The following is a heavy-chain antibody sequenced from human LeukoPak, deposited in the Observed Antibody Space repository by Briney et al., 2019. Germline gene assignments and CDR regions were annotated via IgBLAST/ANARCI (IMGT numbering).Heavy chain of an antibody. Sequence: GGSLRLSCAASGFTVSSNYMSWVRQAPGKGLEWVSVIYSGGSTYYADSVKGRFTISRDNSKNTLYLQMNSLRAEDTAVYYCAKDKSPHITMVRGVISYWGQGTLVTVSS. V-gene: IGHV3-66*01. CDR1: GFTVSSNY. CDR2: IYSGGST. D-gene: IGHD3-10*01. CDR3: AKDKSPHITMVRGVISY. J-gene: IGHJ4*02.